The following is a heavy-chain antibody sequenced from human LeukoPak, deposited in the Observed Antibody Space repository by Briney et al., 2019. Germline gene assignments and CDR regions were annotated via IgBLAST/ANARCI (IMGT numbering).Heavy chain of an antibody. CDR1: GYTFTSYY. CDR3: ARTARPTGYYMR. J-gene: IGHJ4*02. CDR2: INPSGGST. D-gene: IGHD3-9*01. Sequence: ASVKVSCKAPGYTFTSYYMHWVRQAPGQGLEWMGIINPSGGSTSYAQKFQGRVTMTRDTSTSTVYMELSSLRSEDTAVYYCARTARPTGYYMRWGQGTLVTVSS. V-gene: IGHV1-46*01.